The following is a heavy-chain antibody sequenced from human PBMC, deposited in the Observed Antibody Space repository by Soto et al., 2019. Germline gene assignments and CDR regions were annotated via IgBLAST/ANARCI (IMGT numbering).Heavy chain of an antibody. CDR1: GGSISSFY. J-gene: IGHJ4*02. Sequence: PSETLSLTCSVSGGSISSFYWSWIRQPAGKGLEWIGRVHATGSTNYNPSLKSRVIMSLDTSENQISMNLTSVTAADTAVYYCARAVTYNWNYFDYWGQGALVTVCS. D-gene: IGHD1-20*01. CDR2: VHATGST. V-gene: IGHV4-4*07. CDR3: ARAVTYNWNYFDY.